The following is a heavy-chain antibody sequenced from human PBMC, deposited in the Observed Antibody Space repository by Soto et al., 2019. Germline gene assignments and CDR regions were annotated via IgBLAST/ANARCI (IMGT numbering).Heavy chain of an antibody. Sequence: PGGSLRLSCPAAGFTLSSYALHGVRQAPGKGLEWVAVISYDGSNKYYADSVKGRFTISRDNSKNTLYLQMNSLRAEDTAVYYCARDSRLVIIGNFDYWGQGTLVTVSS. CDR2: ISYDGSNK. D-gene: IGHD3-9*01. J-gene: IGHJ4*02. CDR3: ARDSRLVIIGNFDY. V-gene: IGHV3-30-3*01. CDR1: GFTLSSYA.